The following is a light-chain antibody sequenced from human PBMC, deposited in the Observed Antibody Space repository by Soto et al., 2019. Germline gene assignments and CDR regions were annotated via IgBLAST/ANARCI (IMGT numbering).Light chain of an antibody. J-gene: IGKJ2*01. V-gene: IGKV3-15*01. CDR1: QTIASN. CDR3: QQYHNWPPQYT. Sequence: EIVMTQSPASLSVSPGDGTTVSCRASQTIASNLAWYQQKPGQGPRLLIHGASTRAAGVPARFSGSGSGTDVALIICSLQSEDFAVYYCQQYHNWPPQYTFGQGTKRQIK. CDR2: GAS.